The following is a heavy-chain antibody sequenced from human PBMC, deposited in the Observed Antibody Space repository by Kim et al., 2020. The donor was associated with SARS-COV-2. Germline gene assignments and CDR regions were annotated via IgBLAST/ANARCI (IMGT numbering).Heavy chain of an antibody. CDR3: AHQGPWYSGSSIDY. V-gene: IGHV2-5*01. D-gene: IGHD1-26*01. J-gene: IGHJ4*02. Sequence: YRPSLKSRLTITKDPSKNQVVLTMTNMDPVDTATYYCAHQGPWYSGSSIDYWGQGTLVTVSS.